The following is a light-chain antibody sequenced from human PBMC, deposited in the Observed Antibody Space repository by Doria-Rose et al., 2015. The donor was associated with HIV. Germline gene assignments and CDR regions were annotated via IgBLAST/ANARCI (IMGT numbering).Light chain of an antibody. V-gene: IGKV4-1*01. J-gene: IGKJ3*01. Sequence: TQSPESLGMPLGERATLNCKSNQSLLYTSKNYLAWYQQKPGQPPKLLIYWASTRQSGVPARFSGSGSGTDFTLTIGSLEAEDVAVYYCQQYYDTPSFGPGTTVDIK. CDR1: QSLLYTSKNY. CDR2: WAS. CDR3: QQYYDTPS.